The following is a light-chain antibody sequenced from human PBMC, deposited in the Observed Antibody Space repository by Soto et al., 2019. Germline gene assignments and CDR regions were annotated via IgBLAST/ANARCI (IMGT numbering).Light chain of an antibody. J-gene: IGLJ1*01. V-gene: IGLV2-8*01. CDR2: EVN. Sequence: QSVLTQPASVSGSPGQSITISCTGTSSDIGNYDFVSWYQQVPGTAPKAMIYEVNKRPSGVPDRFSGSKSGNTASLTVSGLQAEDEADYYCSSYAGSSNVFGTGTKLTVL. CDR1: SSDIGNYDF. CDR3: SSYAGSSNV.